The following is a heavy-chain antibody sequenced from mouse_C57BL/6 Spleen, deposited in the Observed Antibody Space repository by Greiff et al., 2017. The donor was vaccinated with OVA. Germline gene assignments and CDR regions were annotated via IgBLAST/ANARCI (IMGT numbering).Heavy chain of an antibody. CDR2: IYPGDGDT. Sequence: VQLQQSGPELVKPGASVKISCKASGYAFSSSWMNWVKQRPGKGLEWIGRIYPGDGDTNYNGKFKGKATLTADKSSSTAYMQLSSLTSEDSAVYFCAREGGYDGGNFDYWGQGTTLTVSS. CDR1: GYAFSSSW. D-gene: IGHD2-2*01. V-gene: IGHV1-82*01. J-gene: IGHJ2*01. CDR3: AREGGYDGGNFDY.